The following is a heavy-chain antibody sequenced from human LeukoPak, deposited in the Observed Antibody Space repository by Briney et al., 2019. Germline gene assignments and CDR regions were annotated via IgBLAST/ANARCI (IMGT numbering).Heavy chain of an antibody. V-gene: IGHV3-23*01. Sequence: PGGSLRLSCAASGFTFSTFAMTWVRQAPGKGLEWVSGISGSGGNTYYADSVKGRFTIYRDNSKNMLYVQMNSLRAEDTSVYYCAKGIEVVKLIFRSNDAFDIWGQGTMVTVSS. CDR2: ISGSGGNT. CDR3: AKGIEVVKLIFRSNDAFDI. CDR1: GFTFSTFA. J-gene: IGHJ3*02. D-gene: IGHD3-22*01.